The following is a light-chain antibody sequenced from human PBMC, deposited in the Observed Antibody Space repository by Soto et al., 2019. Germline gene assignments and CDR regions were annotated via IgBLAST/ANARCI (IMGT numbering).Light chain of an antibody. V-gene: IGKV3-15*01. CDR1: QSVSSN. CDR2: AAS. CDR3: QQYNKWPPYT. J-gene: IGKJ2*01. Sequence: EIVITQSPATLSVSPGERATLSCRASQSVSSNLAWYQQKSGQSPRLXXYAASTRATGIPARFSGSGSGTEFTLTISSLQSEDFAVYDGQQYNKWPPYTFGQGTKVDIK.